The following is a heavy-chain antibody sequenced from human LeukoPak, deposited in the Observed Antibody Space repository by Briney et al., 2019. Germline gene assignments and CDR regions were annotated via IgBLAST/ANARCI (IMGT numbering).Heavy chain of an antibody. V-gene: IGHV3-30*04. J-gene: IGHJ3*02. D-gene: IGHD6-19*01. CDR2: ISYDGSNK. CDR3: ARTSHRYSSGRGYAFDI. CDR1: GFTFSSYA. Sequence: GGSLRLSCAASGFTFSSYAMHWVRQAPGKGLEWVAVISYDGSNKYYADSVKGRFTISRDNSKNTLYLQMNSLRAEDTAVYYCARTSHRYSSGRGYAFDIWGQGTMVTVSS.